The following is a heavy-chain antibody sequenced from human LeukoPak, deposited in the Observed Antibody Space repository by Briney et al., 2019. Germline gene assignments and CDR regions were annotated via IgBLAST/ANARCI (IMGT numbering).Heavy chain of an antibody. V-gene: IGHV1-18*01. D-gene: IGHD3-22*01. Sequence: ASVKVSCKASGYTFTSYGISWVRQAPGQGLEWMGVIIPIFGTANYAQKLQGRVTMTTDTSTSTAYMELRSLRSDDTAVYYCARDDPYDSSGGRAFDIWGQGTMVTVSS. CDR2: IIPIFGTA. CDR3: ARDDPYDSSGGRAFDI. CDR1: GYTFTSYG. J-gene: IGHJ3*02.